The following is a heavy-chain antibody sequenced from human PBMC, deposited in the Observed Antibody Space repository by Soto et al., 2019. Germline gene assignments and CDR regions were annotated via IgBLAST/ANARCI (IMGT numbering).Heavy chain of an antibody. CDR2: ITTYSGHT. Sequence: GASVKVSCKASGYSFTTHAITWVSQAPGQGLEWMGLITTYSGHTSYSPSLQGRVSITRDTATSTAYMELKSLRADDTAVYYCARVFSSMYSPNHWFDPWGQGTLVTVSS. V-gene: IGHV1-18*01. J-gene: IGHJ5*02. D-gene: IGHD6-13*01. CDR3: ARVFSSMYSPNHWFDP. CDR1: GYSFTTHA.